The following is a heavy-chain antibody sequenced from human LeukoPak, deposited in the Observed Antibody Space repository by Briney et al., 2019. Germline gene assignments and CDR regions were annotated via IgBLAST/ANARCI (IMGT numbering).Heavy chain of an antibody. J-gene: IGHJ4*02. CDR2: ISAYNGNT. CDR1: GYTFTSYA. CDR3: ARDPSHHTTGIDY. V-gene: IGHV1-18*01. Sequence: ASVKVSCKASGYTFTSYAMNWVRQAPGQGLEWMGWISAYNGNTNYAQKLQGRVTMTTDTSTSTAYMELRSLRSDDTAVYYCARDPSHHTTGIDYWGQGTLVTVSS. D-gene: IGHD1-1*01.